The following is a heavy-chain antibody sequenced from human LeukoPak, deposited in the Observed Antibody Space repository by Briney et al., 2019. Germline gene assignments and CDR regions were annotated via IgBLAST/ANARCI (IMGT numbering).Heavy chain of an antibody. J-gene: IGHJ4*02. Sequence: PEASVKVSCKASGYTFTGYYMHWVRQAPGQGLEWMGWINPNSGGTNYAQKFQGRVTMTRDTSISTAYMELSRLRSDDTAVYYCARDWIRSPAAAGIDYWGQGTLVTVSS. V-gene: IGHV1-2*02. CDR1: GYTFTGYY. CDR2: INPNSGGT. CDR3: ARDWIRSPAAAGIDY. D-gene: IGHD6-13*01.